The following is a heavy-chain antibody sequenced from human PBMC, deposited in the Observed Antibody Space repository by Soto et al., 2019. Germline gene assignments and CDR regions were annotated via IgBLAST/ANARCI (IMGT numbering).Heavy chain of an antibody. Sequence: WGSLRLSCAASGFIFSTYTINWVRQAPGKGLEWVSSISSSSRDILYADSVKARFTISRDNDNSSVDLQMNSLRVGDTAIYYCARGSWCGDGIDXWGQGTTVTVSX. D-gene: IGHD3-10*01. V-gene: IGHV3-21*01. CDR1: GFIFSTYT. CDR2: ISSSSRDI. CDR3: ARGSWCGDGIDX. J-gene: IGHJ6*02.